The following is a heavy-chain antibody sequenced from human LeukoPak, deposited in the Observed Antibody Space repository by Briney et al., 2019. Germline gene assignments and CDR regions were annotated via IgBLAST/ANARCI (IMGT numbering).Heavy chain of an antibody. CDR1: GGSISSYY. Sequence: SETLSLTCTVSGGSISSYYWSWIRQPPGKGLEWIWYIYYSGSTNYNASLTNRVTISVDTSKNQFSLKLSSVTAADTAVYYCAREVGYCSGGSCYSYFDYWGQGTLVTVSS. J-gene: IGHJ4*02. CDR2: IYYSGST. CDR3: AREVGYCSGGSCYSYFDY. V-gene: IGHV4-59*01. D-gene: IGHD2-15*01.